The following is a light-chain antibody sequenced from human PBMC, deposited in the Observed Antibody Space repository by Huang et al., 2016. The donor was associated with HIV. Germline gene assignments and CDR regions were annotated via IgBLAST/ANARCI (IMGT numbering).Light chain of an antibody. CDR1: QSSSSG. J-gene: IGKJ1*01. V-gene: IGKV1-5*03. CDR3: QQYNSYSGT. CDR2: KAS. Sequence: DIQMTQSPSTLSASVGDRVTITCRASQSSSSGLAWYQQKPGKAPKLLIYKASSLERWVPSRFSGSGSGTEFTLTISSLQPDDFATYYCQQYNSYSGTFGQGTKVEIK.